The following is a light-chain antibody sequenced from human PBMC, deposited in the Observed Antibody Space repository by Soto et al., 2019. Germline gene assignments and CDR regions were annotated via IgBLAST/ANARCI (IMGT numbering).Light chain of an antibody. Sequence: IQLTQSPSSLSASVGDRVTITCRASQVISKYLAWYQQKPGTAPKLLIYLASTLQGGVPSRFSGSGSGTDFSLTISSLQPEDVATYYCQYLNSFTLTFGGGTKVEIK. V-gene: IGKV1-9*01. CDR2: LAS. CDR1: QVISKY. CDR3: QYLNSFTLT. J-gene: IGKJ4*01.